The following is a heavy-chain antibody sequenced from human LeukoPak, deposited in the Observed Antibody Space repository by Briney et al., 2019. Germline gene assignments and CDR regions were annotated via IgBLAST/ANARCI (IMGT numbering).Heavy chain of an antibody. Sequence: SETLSLTCTVSGGSISSGGYYWSWIRQPPGKGLEWIGSIYYSGSTYYNPSLKSRVTISVDTSKNQFSLKLSSVTAADTAVYYCARPVDFWSGYYSDWGQGTLVTVSS. CDR1: GGSISSGGYY. V-gene: IGHV4-39*01. CDR3: ARPVDFWSGYYSD. CDR2: IYYSGST. J-gene: IGHJ4*02. D-gene: IGHD3-3*01.